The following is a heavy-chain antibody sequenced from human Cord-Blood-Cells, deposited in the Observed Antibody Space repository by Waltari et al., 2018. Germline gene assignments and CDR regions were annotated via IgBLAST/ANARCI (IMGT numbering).Heavy chain of an antibody. CDR3: ARDLYYYDSSGDYF. CDR2: INSDGSST. Sequence: EVQLVESGGGLVQPGGSLRLSCAASGFTFSSYWMHWVLQAPGKGLVCVSRINSDGSSTTYADSVKGLFTISRDNAKNTLYLQMNSLRAEDTAVYYCARDLYYYDSSGDYFGGQGTLVTVSS. CDR1: GFTFSSYW. D-gene: IGHD3-22*01. J-gene: IGHJ4*02. V-gene: IGHV3-74*01.